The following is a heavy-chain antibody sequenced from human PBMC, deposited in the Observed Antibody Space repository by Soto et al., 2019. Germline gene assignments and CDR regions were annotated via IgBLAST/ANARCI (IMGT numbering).Heavy chain of an antibody. Sequence: QVQLVQSGAEVKKPGSSVKISCTASGGTFNFYTINWVRQAPGQGLEWVGRVNPIVGMSITARRCQGRVXXXXXXXXXXXXXXXXXXXXXXXXXXXXXXXXXXGSTXFDYWGQGTLVTXS. J-gene: IGHJ4*02. CDR3: XXXXXXGSTXFDY. CDR1: GGTFNFYT. V-gene: IGHV1-69*02. CDR2: VNPIVGMS. D-gene: IGHD3-10*01.